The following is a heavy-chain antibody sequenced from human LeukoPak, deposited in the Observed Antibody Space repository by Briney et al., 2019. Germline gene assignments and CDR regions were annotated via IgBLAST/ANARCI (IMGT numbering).Heavy chain of an antibody. CDR2: IYYSGST. CDR3: ARHVPTMIVVVAFDI. V-gene: IGHV4-39*01. D-gene: IGHD3-22*01. Sequence: SETLSLTCTVSGGSISSTSYYWGWVRQPPGTGLEWIGSIYYSGSTYYNPSLKSRVTISVDTSKNQFSLKLSSVTAADTAVYYCARHVPTMIVVVAFDIWGQGTMVTVSS. CDR1: GGSISSTSYY. J-gene: IGHJ3*02.